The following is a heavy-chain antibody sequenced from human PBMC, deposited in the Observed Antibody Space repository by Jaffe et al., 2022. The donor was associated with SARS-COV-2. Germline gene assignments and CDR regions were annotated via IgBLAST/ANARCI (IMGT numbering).Heavy chain of an antibody. CDR2: ISGDNSGASQSGSAGGA. J-gene: IGHJ4*02. V-gene: IGHV3-23*01. D-gene: IGHD6-19*01. CDR3: ANEATSRGWRYFDS. CDR1: GFTFSSYG. Sequence: EVQLLESGGGLVQPGGSLRLSCAGSGFTFSSYGMSWVRQAPGKGLEWVSTISGDNSGASQSGSAGGASYAESVKGRFTISRDNSKNTVFLQMNSLRAEDTAVYFCANEATSRGWRYFDSWGQGTLVTVSS.